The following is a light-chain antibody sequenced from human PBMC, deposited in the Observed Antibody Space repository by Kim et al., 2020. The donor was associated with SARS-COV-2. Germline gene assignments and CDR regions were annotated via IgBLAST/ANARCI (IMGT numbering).Light chain of an antibody. Sequence: SVKLTCTLSSGHRSYAIAWHQQQPEKGPRYLMKLNSDGSHSKGDGIPDRFSGSSSGAERYLTISSLQSEDEADYYCQTWGTGIVVFGGGTQLTVL. CDR1: SGHRSYA. CDR2: LNSDGSH. CDR3: QTWGTGIVV. V-gene: IGLV4-69*01. J-gene: IGLJ2*01.